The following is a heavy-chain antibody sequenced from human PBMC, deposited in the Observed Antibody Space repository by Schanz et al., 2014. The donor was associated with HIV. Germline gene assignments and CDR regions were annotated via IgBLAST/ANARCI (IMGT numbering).Heavy chain of an antibody. V-gene: IGHV3-23*04. D-gene: IGHD6-19*01. J-gene: IGHJ3*02. Sequence: VQLVESGGGVVQPGRSLRLSCAASGFTFSSYAMHWVRQAPGKGLEWVSAIRDSDGIASYADSVKGRFTISKDNSKNTLYLQLNSLRAEDTAIYYCARSPDWAGTDAFEIWGQGTMVTVSS. CDR3: ARSPDWAGTDAFEI. CDR1: GFTFSSYA. CDR2: IRDSDGIA.